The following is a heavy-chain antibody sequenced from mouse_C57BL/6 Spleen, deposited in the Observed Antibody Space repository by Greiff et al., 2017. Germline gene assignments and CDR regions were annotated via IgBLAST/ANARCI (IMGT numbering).Heavy chain of an antibody. Sequence: QVQLKESGAELVMPGASVKLSCKASGYTFTSYWMHWVKQRPGQGLEWIGEIDPSDSYTNYNQKFKGKSTLTVDKSSSTAYMQLSSLTSEDYAVYYCARVRGDSNYAMDYWGQGASVTVYS. D-gene: IGHD2-5*01. CDR2: IDPSDSYT. V-gene: IGHV1-69*01. CDR1: GYTFTSYW. J-gene: IGHJ4*01. CDR3: ARVRGDSNYAMDY.